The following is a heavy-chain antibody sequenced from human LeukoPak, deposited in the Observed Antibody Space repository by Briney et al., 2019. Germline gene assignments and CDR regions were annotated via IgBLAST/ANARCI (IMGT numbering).Heavy chain of an antibody. Sequence: GGSLRLSCEVSGFTFRDHCMSWVRQAPGKGLEWVSTISGSGGGTYYADSVKGRFTISRDNSKNTVYLQMNSLRAEDTAVYYCAKWIVGATPHFDYWGQGTLVTVSS. J-gene: IGHJ4*02. V-gene: IGHV3-23*01. D-gene: IGHD1-26*01. CDR2: ISGSGGGT. CDR1: GFTFRDHC. CDR3: AKWIVGATPHFDY.